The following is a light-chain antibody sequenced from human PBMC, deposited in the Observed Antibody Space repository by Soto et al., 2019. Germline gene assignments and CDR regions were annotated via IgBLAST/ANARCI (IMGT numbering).Light chain of an antibody. CDR1: SSDVGRYNY. CDR3: CSYTRSSTLL. CDR2: EVI. V-gene: IGLV2-14*01. J-gene: IGLJ2*01. Sequence: QSALTQPASVSGSPGQSITVSCTGTSSDVGRYNYVSWYQQHPGRAPRLIIYEVINRPAGVSNRFSGSKSGNTALLTISGLQAADEAEYCCCSYTRSSTLLFGGGTKLTVL.